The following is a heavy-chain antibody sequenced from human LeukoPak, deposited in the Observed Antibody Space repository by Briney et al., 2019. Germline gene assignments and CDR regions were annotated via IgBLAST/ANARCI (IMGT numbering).Heavy chain of an antibody. CDR2: MNPNSGNT. V-gene: IGHV1-8*03. J-gene: IGHJ5*02. Sequence: ASVKVSSKASGYTFTSHDINWVRQATGQGLEWMGWMNPNSGNTGYAQKFQGRVTITRNTSISTAYMELSSLRSEDTAVYYCARGWFPFFTMTESDWFDPWGQGTLVTVSS. CDR1: GYTFTSHD. D-gene: IGHD3-22*01. CDR3: ARGWFPFFTMTESDWFDP.